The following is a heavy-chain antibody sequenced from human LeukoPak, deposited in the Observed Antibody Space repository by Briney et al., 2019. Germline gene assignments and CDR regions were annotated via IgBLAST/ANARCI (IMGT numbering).Heavy chain of an antibody. J-gene: IGHJ6*03. CDR1: GFTFSSYG. CDR3: AKIPYGDYLLDYYYMDV. V-gene: IGHV3-23*01. Sequence: GGSLRLSCAASGFTFSSYGMSWVRQAPGKGLEWVSTISGSGISTYYADSVRGRFTISRDNSKNTLYLQMNSLRAEDTAVYYCAKIPYGDYLLDYYYMDVWGKGTTVTISS. D-gene: IGHD4-17*01. CDR2: ISGSGIST.